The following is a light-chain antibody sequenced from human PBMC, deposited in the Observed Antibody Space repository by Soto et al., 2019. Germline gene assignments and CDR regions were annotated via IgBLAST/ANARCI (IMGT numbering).Light chain of an antibody. Sequence: QSGLTQPPSASGTPGQRVTISCSGGSSNIGTNAVNWYQQLPGTAPKLLIYNNNQRPSGVPDRFSGSKSGTSASLAISGLQSEDEADYYCAAWDDSLNGYVFGTGTKVTVL. CDR2: NNN. CDR1: SSNIGTNA. V-gene: IGLV1-44*01. J-gene: IGLJ1*01. CDR3: AAWDDSLNGYV.